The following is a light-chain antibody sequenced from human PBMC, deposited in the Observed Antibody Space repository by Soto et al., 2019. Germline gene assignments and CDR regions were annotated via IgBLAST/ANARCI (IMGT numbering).Light chain of an antibody. CDR2: DVS. CDR1: SSDVGAYNY. V-gene: IGLV2-14*01. J-gene: IGLJ1*01. Sequence: QSVLPQPASVSGSPGQSITISCTGTSSDVGAYNYVSWYQQHPGKAPKLMIYDVSHRPSGVSHRFSGSKSGNTASLTISGLQAEDEADYYCGSYTTSSNYVFGTGTKVTVL. CDR3: GSYTTSSNYV.